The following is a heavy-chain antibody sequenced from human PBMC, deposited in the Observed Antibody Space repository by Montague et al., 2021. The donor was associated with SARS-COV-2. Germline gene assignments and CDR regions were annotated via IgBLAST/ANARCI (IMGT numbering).Heavy chain of an antibody. J-gene: IGHJ6*03. D-gene: IGHD2-2*02. V-gene: IGHV4-34*01. CDR3: ARLGDGVVPSPILGVGPYYSYYYVDV. Sequence: SETLSLTCAVHGGSFSTYSWNWIRQPPGKGLEWIGEIHHSGSTNYNPSLKSRVTISADTSKNQFSLKLTSVAAADTAAYYCARLGDGVVPSPILGVGPYYSYYYVDVWGKGTTVTVSS. CDR1: GGSFSTYS. CDR2: IHHSGST.